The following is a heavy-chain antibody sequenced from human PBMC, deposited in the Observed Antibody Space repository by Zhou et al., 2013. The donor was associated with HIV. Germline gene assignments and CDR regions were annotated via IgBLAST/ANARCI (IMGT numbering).Heavy chain of an antibody. V-gene: IGHV1-69*04. Sequence: QVQLVQSGAEVKKPGSSVKVSCKASGGTFSSYAISWVRQAPGQGLEWMGRIIPILGIANYAQKFQGRVTITADKSTSTAYMELSSLRSEDTAVYYCARVSPDSGFFYWGQGNPWVTVSS. J-gene: IGHJ4*02. CDR3: ARVSPDSGFFY. CDR2: IIPILGIA. D-gene: IGHD5-12*01. CDR1: GGTFSSYA.